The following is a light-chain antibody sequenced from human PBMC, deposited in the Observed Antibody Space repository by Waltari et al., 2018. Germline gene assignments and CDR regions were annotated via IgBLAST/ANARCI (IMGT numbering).Light chain of an antibody. Sequence: DIQMTQYPSAMSAPVGDRLTITCRASQDISNYLAWFQQKPGTVPQRLIYDTSNLQSGVPSRFRGSGFGTEFTLTISSLQPEDFATYYCLQYNSYPLTFGGGTKVAIK. V-gene: IGKV1-17*03. CDR3: LQYNSYPLT. CDR1: QDISNY. CDR2: DTS. J-gene: IGKJ4*01.